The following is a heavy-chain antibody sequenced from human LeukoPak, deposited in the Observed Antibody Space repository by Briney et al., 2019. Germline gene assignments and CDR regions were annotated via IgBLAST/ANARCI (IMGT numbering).Heavy chain of an antibody. V-gene: IGHV3-48*04. CDR2: ISSSGSTI. J-gene: IGHJ6*04. CDR3: AELGITMIGGV. CDR1: GFAFSTYS. Sequence: GGSLRLSCAASGFAFSTYSMIWVRQAPGKGLEWVSYISSSGSTIYYADSVKGRFTISRDNAKNSLYLQMNSLRAEDTAVYYCAELGITMIGGVWGKGTTVTISS. D-gene: IGHD3-10*02.